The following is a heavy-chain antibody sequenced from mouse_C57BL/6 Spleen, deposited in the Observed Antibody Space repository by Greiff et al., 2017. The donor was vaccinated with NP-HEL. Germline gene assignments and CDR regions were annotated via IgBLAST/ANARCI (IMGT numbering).Heavy chain of an antibody. CDR3: TAYYDYFDY. D-gene: IGHD2-4*01. Sequence: VQLQQSGAELVRPGASVTLSCKASGYTFTDYEMHWVKQTPVHGLEWIGAIDPETGGTAYNQKFKGKAILTADKSSSTAYMELRSLTSEDSAVYYCTAYYDYFDYWGQGTTLTVSS. CDR2: IDPETGGT. J-gene: IGHJ2*01. V-gene: IGHV1-15*01. CDR1: GYTFTDYE.